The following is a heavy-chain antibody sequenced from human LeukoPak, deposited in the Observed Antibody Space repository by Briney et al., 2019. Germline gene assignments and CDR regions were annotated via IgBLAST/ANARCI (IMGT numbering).Heavy chain of an antibody. CDR2: TYYRSKWYN. V-gene: IGHV6-1*01. J-gene: IGHJ6*02. Sequence: SQTLSLTFAISGDSVSSNSAAWNWIRQSPSRGLEWLGRTYYRSKWYNDYAVSVKSRITINPDTSKNQLSLKLSSVTAADTAVYYCARDYPGYSYGRSYGMDVWGQGTTVTVSS. CDR3: ARDYPGYSYGRSYGMDV. D-gene: IGHD5-18*01. CDR1: GDSVSSNSAA.